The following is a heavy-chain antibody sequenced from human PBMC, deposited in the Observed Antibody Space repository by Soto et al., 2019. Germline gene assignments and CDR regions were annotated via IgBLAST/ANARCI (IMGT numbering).Heavy chain of an antibody. J-gene: IGHJ4*01. CDR2: ISGYNGDT. D-gene: IGHD5-18*01. CDR1: GYTFNTYS. Sequence: DSVKVSCKASGYTFNTYSISWVRQAPGQGLEWMGWISGYNGDTHYAQKFQGRVTMTTDTSTSTAYMELRSLRSDDTAMYYCARENVISYVATDMVHYVDYWG. V-gene: IGHV1-18*01. CDR3: ARENVISYVATDMVHYVDY.